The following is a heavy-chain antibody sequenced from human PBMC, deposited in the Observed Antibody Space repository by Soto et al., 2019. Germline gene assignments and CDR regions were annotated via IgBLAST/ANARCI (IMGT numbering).Heavy chain of an antibody. V-gene: IGHV4-59*08. D-gene: IGHD3-3*01. CDR1: GGSISSYY. CDR2: IYYSGST. Sequence: SETLSLTCTVSGGSISSYYWSWIRQPPGKGLEWIGYIYYSGSTNYNPSLKSRVTISVDTSKNQFSLKLSSVTAADTAVYYCARHGGTIFGVVIPGPNWFDPWGQGTLVTVSS. CDR3: ARHGGTIFGVVIPGPNWFDP. J-gene: IGHJ5*02.